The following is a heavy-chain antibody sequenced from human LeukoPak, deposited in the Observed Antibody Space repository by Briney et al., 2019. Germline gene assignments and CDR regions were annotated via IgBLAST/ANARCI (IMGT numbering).Heavy chain of an antibody. V-gene: IGHV3-30-3*01. Sequence: GGSLRLSCAASGFTFSSYAMHWVRQAPGKGLEWVAVISYDGSNKYYADSVKGRFTISRDNSKNTLYLQMNSLRAEDTAVYYCARDFYDFWSTCWFDPWGQGTLVTVSS. D-gene: IGHD3-3*01. CDR1: GFTFSSYA. J-gene: IGHJ5*02. CDR2: ISYDGSNK. CDR3: ARDFYDFWSTCWFDP.